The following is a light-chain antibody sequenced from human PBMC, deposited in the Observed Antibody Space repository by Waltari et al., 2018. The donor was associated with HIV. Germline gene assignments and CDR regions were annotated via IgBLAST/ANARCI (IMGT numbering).Light chain of an antibody. CDR3: GTWDSSLSAGV. CDR2: DND. V-gene: IGLV1-51*01. CDR1: RSNIGNNY. J-gene: IGLJ2*01. Sequence: QSVLTQPPSVSAAPGQKVTISCSGNRSNIGNNYVSWYQQVPGTAPKLLIYDNDNRPSGIPDRFSASKSGTSATLGITGLQTGDEADYYCGTWDSSLSAGVFGGGTKLTVL.